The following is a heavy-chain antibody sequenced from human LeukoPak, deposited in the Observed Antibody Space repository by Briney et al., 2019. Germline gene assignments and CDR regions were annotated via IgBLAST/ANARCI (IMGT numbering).Heavy chain of an antibody. CDR2: ISAYNGNT. V-gene: IGHV1-18*01. J-gene: IGHJ4*02. CDR3: ARDWGGIVVVPAAILVARPFDY. CDR1: GYTFTSYG. Sequence: ASVKVCCKASGYTFTSYGISWVRQAPGQGLEWMGWISAYNGNTNYAQKLQGRVTMTTDTSTSTAYMELMSLRSDDTAVYYCARDWGGIVVVPAAILVARPFDYWGQGTLVTVSS. D-gene: IGHD2-2*01.